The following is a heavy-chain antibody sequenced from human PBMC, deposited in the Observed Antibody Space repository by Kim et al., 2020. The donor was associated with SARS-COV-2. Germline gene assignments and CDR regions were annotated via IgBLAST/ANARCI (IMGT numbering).Heavy chain of an antibody. V-gene: IGHV3-48*03. D-gene: IGHD6-13*01. CDR1: GFTFSSYE. Sequence: GGSLRLSCAASGFTFSSYEMNWVRQAPGKGLEWVSYISTSSSTIYYTDSVKGRFTISRDNAKNSLYLQMNSPRAEDTAVYYCARDRRGSNWPYYFYYMDVWGRGTTVTVS. J-gene: IGHJ6*03. CDR3: ARDRRGSNWPYYFYYMDV. CDR2: ISTSSSTI.